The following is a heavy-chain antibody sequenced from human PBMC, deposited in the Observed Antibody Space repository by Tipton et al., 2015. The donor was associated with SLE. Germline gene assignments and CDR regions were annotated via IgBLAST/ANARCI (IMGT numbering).Heavy chain of an antibody. Sequence: TLSLTCTVSGGSISSSSYYWGWIRQPPGKGLEWIGSIYYSGSTYYNPSLKSRVTISVDTSKKQFSLKLTSVTAADTAVYYCATRPPILTDNWFDPWGQGTLVTVSS. D-gene: IGHD3-9*01. J-gene: IGHJ5*02. CDR1: GGSISSSSYY. V-gene: IGHV4-39*01. CDR2: IYYSGST. CDR3: ATRPPILTDNWFDP.